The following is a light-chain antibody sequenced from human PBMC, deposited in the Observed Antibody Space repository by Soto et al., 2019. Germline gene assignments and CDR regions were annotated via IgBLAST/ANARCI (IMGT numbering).Light chain of an antibody. CDR3: QQYHEWPLT. J-gene: IGKJ4*01. Sequence: ETVMTQSPATLSASPGERATLSCRASQSVNNNFAWYQQKPGQAPRLLIYGASTRATAIPARFSGSGSGTDFTLTISSLQSEDFAVYYCQQYHEWPLTFGGGTRVENK. CDR2: GAS. V-gene: IGKV3D-15*01. CDR1: QSVNNN.